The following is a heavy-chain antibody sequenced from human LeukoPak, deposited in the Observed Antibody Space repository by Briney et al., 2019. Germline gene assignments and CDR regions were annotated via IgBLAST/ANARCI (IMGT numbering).Heavy chain of an antibody. CDR1: GFTFRGYA. V-gene: IGHV3-23*01. J-gene: IGHJ6*02. Sequence: GGSLRLSCAASGFTFRGYAMSWVRQSPGKGLEWVSAISGSGGSTYNADSVKGRFTISRDNSNNTLSLQINSLRAEDTAVYYCAKAPPDQYYYYYGMDVWGQGTTVTVSS. D-gene: IGHD1-14*01. CDR2: ISGSGGST. CDR3: AKAPPDQYYYYYGMDV.